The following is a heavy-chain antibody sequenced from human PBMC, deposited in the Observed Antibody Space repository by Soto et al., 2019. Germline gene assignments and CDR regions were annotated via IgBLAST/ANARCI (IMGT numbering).Heavy chain of an antibody. CDR3: AIGLWGHNH. J-gene: IGHJ5*02. CDR1: GFTFSDHA. Sequence: EVQLLESGGGLVQPGGSLRLSCTASGFTFSDHAMTWVRQAPGKGLEWLSGISGGGTGAYYADSVKGRFTVSRDNSNNPVFLQKDSLRVEDPAVFYCAIGLWGHNHWGQGTLVTVSS. V-gene: IGHV3-23*01. D-gene: IGHD3-16*01. CDR2: ISGGGTGA.